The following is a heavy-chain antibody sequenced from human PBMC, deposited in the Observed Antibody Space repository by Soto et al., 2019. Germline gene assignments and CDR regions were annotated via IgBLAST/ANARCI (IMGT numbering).Heavy chain of an antibody. J-gene: IGHJ6*02. D-gene: IGHD3-22*01. CDR1: GGSFTGYY. CDR2: IYYSGST. Sequence: SETLSLTCAVFGGSFTGYYWSWIRQHPGKGLEWIGYIYYSGSTYYNPSLKSRVTISVDTSKNQFSLKLSSVTAADTAVYYCARGDYYDSSGYYSPEPRQYYYYYGMDVWGQGTTVTV. CDR3: ARGDYYDSSGYYSPEPRQYYYYYGMDV. V-gene: IGHV4-31*11.